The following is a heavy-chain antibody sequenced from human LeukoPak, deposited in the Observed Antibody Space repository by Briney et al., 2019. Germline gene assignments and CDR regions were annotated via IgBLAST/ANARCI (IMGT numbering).Heavy chain of an antibody. CDR1: GYTFTGYY. CDR3: ARLGYCSSTSCFDY. D-gene: IGHD2-2*01. J-gene: IGHJ4*02. V-gene: IGHV1-2*02. Sequence: GASVKVSCKASGYTFTGYYMHWVRQAPGQGLEWMGWINPNSGGTNYAQKFQGRVTMTRDTSISTAYMELSRLRSDDTAVYYCARLGYCSSTSCFDYWGQGTLVTASS. CDR2: INPNSGGT.